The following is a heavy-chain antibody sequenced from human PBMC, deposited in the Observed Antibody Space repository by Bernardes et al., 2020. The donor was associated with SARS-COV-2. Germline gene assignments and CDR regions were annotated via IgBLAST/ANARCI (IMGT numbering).Heavy chain of an antibody. V-gene: IGHV2-26*01. D-gene: IGHD6-13*01. CDR1: GFSLSTAGMG. CDR2: IFSNDDK. Sequence: SGPTLLKATETLTLTCTVSGFSLSTAGMGVTWIRQPPGKALEWLAHIFSNDDKSYRTSLKTRLTLSRDTSERQVVLTMTNMDPVDTATYYCARIQGGAAPEVDPWGQGTLVTVSS. CDR3: ARIQGGAAPEVDP. J-gene: IGHJ5*02.